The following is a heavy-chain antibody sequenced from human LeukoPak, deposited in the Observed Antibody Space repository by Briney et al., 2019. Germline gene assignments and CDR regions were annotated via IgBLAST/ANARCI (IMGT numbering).Heavy chain of an antibody. Sequence: GGSLRLSCAASGFTFNDFAMHWVRQAPGRGLEYLSAISSDGGSAYYATSVKGRFTISRDNSKNTIYLQMASLRAEDMAVYYCARDRGGSLLFDYWGRGTLVTVSS. CDR2: ISSDGGSA. CDR1: GFTFNDFA. CDR3: ARDRGGSLLFDY. V-gene: IGHV3-64*01. J-gene: IGHJ4*02. D-gene: IGHD1-26*01.